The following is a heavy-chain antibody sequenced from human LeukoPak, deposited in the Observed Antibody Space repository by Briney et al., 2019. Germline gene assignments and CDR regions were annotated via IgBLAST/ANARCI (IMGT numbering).Heavy chain of an antibody. CDR3: ARVPHYYYYMDV. CDR2: IYYSGST. V-gene: IGHV4-31*03. Sequence: NPTETLFLTCSVSVGSIRCGGDYWSWIRQPSGKGLEWIGYIYYSGSTYYNPSLKIRVTISVDTSKNQFSLKLSSVTAADTAVYYCARVPHYYYYMDVWGKGTTVTVSS. J-gene: IGHJ6*03. CDR1: VGSIRCGGDY. D-gene: IGHD1-14*01.